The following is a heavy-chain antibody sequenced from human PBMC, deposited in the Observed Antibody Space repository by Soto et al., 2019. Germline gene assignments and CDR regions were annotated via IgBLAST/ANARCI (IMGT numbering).Heavy chain of an antibody. CDR1: GFTFSDHY. CDR3: ARLANYGGNPLDY. Sequence: EVQLVESGGGLVQPGGSLRLSCAASGFTFSDHYMDWVRQAPGKGLEWVGRTRNKANSYTTEYAASVKGRFTISRDDSKNSLYLQMNSLKSEDTAVYYCARLANYGGNPLDYWCQGSLVTVSS. V-gene: IGHV3-72*01. D-gene: IGHD4-17*01. CDR2: TRNKANSYTT. J-gene: IGHJ4*02.